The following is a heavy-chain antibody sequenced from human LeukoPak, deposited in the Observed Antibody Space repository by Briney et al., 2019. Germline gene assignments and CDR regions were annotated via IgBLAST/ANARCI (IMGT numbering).Heavy chain of an antibody. CDR2: INAGNANT. J-gene: IGHJ3*02. CDR1: GYTFTSYT. Sequence: ASVKVSCKASGYTFTSYTIHWLRQAPGQRLEWMGWINAGNANTKYSQEFQGRVNINRDTSASTAYMELSSLRSEDMAVYYCARAGGSDYDDAFDIWGHGTMVTVSS. CDR3: ARAGGSDYDDAFDI. V-gene: IGHV1-3*03. D-gene: IGHD1-26*01.